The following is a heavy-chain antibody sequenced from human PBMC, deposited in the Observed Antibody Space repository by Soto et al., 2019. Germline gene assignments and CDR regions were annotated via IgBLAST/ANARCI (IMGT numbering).Heavy chain of an antibody. J-gene: IGHJ6*02. D-gene: IGHD6-6*01. Sequence: QVQLVQSGAEVKKPGSSVKVSCKASGGTFSSYAISWVRQAPGQGLEWMGGIIPIFGTANYAQKFQGRVTITADESTSTAYMELSSLRSEDTAVYYCAKYSSSSLAGYYYYGMDVWGQGTTVTVSS. CDR3: AKYSSSSLAGYYYYGMDV. V-gene: IGHV1-69*12. CDR2: IIPIFGTA. CDR1: GGTFSSYA.